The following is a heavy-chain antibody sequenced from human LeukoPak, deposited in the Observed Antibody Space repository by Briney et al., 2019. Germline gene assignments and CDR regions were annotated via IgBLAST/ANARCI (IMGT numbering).Heavy chain of an antibody. D-gene: IGHD3-10*01. CDR3: ATQLWFGEFIFQH. V-gene: IGHV3-21*01. J-gene: IGHJ1*01. CDR1: GFTFSSYS. Sequence: GGSLRLSCAASGFTFSSYSMNWVRQAPGKGLEWVSSISSSSSYIYYADSVKGRFTISRDNAKNSLYLQMNSLRAEDTAVYYCATQLWFGEFIFQHWGQGTLVTVSS. CDR2: ISSSSSYI.